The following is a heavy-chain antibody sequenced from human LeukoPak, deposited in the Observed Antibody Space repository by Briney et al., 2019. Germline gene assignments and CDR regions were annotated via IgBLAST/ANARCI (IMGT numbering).Heavy chain of an antibody. CDR1: GYTFTGYY. D-gene: IGHD1-26*01. J-gene: IGHJ4*02. Sequence: GASVKVSCKASGYTFTGYYMHWVRQAPGQGLEWMGWINPNSGGTNYAQKFQGRVTMTRDTSISTAYMELSRLRSDDTALYYCARDIDDVGALLDFWGQGTLVTVSS. V-gene: IGHV1-2*02. CDR2: INPNSGGT. CDR3: ARDIDDVGALLDF.